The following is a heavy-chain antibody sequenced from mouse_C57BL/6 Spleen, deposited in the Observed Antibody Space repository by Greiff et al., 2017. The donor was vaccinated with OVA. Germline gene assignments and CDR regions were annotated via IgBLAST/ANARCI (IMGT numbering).Heavy chain of an antibody. CDR2: IDPSDSET. Sequence: VQLQQPGAELVRPGSSVKLSCKASGYTFTSYWMHWVKQRPIQGLEWIGNIDPSDSETHYNQKFKDKATLTVDKSSSTAYMQLSSLTSEDSAVYYCARMDGNNPFFDYWGQGTTLTVSS. CDR1: GYTFTSYW. V-gene: IGHV1-52*01. D-gene: IGHD2-1*01. CDR3: ARMDGNNPFFDY. J-gene: IGHJ2*01.